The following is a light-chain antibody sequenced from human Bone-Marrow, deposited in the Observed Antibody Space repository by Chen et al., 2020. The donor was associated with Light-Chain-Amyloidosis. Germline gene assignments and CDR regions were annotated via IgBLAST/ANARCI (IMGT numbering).Light chain of an antibody. Sequence: DVQMIQSPSTLSASVGDSVTVTCRASKNIDVWVAWYQQRPREAPKVLIYKASTLQSGAPTMFSGSGSGTDFPLTIRALQPDDFATYYCQQYSQFPFTFGAGTRVE. CDR1: KNIDVW. V-gene: IGKV1-5*03. J-gene: IGKJ4*01. CDR2: KAS. CDR3: QQYSQFPFT.